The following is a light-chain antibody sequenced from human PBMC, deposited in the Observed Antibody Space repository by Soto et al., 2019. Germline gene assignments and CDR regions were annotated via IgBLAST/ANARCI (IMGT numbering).Light chain of an antibody. CDR1: ESVSSN. CDR3: QQYKSWPTIT. Sequence: EVVLTQSPATLSFSPGERAILSCRGSESVSSNLAWYQQRPGQAHRLVIYGASTRATGIPARFSGGGSGTEFTLTISSLQSQDFAVYYCQQYKSWPTITCGQGTRLDVK. V-gene: IGKV3-15*01. CDR2: GAS. J-gene: IGKJ5*01.